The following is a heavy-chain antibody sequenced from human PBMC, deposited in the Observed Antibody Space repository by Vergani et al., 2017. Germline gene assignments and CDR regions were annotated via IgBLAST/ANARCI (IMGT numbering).Heavy chain of an antibody. V-gene: IGHV3-33*01. Sequence: QVQLEESGGGVVQPGRSLRLSCAASGFTFSSYGMHWVRQAPGKGLEWVAVIWYDGSNKYYADSVKGRFTISRDNSKNTLYLQMNSLRAEDTAVYCCARDRGSDFWSGYSASYYYYGMDVWGQGTTVTVSS. CDR2: IWYDGSNK. CDR3: ARDRGSDFWSGYSASYYYYGMDV. J-gene: IGHJ6*02. D-gene: IGHD3-3*01. CDR1: GFTFSSYG.